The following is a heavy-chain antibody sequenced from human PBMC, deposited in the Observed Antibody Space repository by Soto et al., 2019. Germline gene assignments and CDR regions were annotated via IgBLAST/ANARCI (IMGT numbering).Heavy chain of an antibody. CDR1: GFTFSSYA. V-gene: IGHV3-21*01. CDR2: ISSSSSYI. J-gene: IGHJ6*02. Sequence: EVQLLESGGGLVQPGGSLRLSCAASGFTFSSYAMSWVRQAPGKGLEWVSAISSSSSYIYYADSVKGRFTISRDNAKNSLYLQMNSLRAEDTAVYYCARVFEYYDFWSGYYTRYYYYGMDVWGQGTTVTVSS. D-gene: IGHD3-3*01. CDR3: ARVFEYYDFWSGYYTRYYYYGMDV.